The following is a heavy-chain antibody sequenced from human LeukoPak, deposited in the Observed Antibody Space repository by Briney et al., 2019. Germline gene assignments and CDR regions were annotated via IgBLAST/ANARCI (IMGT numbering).Heavy chain of an antibody. Sequence: GGSLRLSCAASGFTFSSYAMMWVRQAPGKRLEWISSITGSGDGTYYADSVRGRFTISRDNSENTLYLQVSSLRAEDTAVYFCVKGFVHPTYYFDYWGQGTLVTGSS. J-gene: IGHJ4*02. D-gene: IGHD3-10*01. V-gene: IGHV3-23*01. CDR1: GFTFSSYA. CDR2: ITGSGDGT. CDR3: VKGFVHPTYYFDY.